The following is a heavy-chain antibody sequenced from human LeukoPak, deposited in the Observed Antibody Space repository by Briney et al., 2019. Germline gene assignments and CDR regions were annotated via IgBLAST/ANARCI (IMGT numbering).Heavy chain of an antibody. Sequence: GGSLRLSCAASGSTFSTYAMSWVRQAPGKGLERVSSISGSGGSTFYADSVKGRFTISRDNSKNTLYLQMNSLRAEDTAVYYCAKRITVVARDAFDFWGQGTMVTVSA. CDR2: ISGSGGST. V-gene: IGHV3-23*01. CDR1: GSTFSTYA. CDR3: AKRITVVARDAFDF. J-gene: IGHJ3*01. D-gene: IGHD1-14*01.